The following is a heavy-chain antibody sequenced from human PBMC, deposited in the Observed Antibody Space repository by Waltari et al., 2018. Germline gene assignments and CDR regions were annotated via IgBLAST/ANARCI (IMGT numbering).Heavy chain of an antibody. J-gene: IGHJ6*03. CDR1: GFRFNAYT. Sequence: EVQLVESVCGLVKPGGSLRLSCAASGFRFNAYTMNWVRQTPGKGLEWVSSIGSSSTYTYYADSVKGRFTISRDNAANSLYLEMNALRPDDTGVYYCASHPEDFYYYMDVWGKGTTVTVSS. CDR2: IGSSSTYT. CDR3: ASHPEDFYYYMDV. V-gene: IGHV3-21*06.